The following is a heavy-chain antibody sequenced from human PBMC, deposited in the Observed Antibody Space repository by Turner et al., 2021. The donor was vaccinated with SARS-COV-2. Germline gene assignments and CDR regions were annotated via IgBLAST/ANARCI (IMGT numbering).Heavy chain of an antibody. CDR2: IYYSGST. Sequence: QLQLQESGPGLVKPSETLSLTCTVSGGSISSSSYYWSWIRQPTGKGLEWIGFIYYSGSTNYNPSGCTNYIPSLKSRVTISVDTSKNQFSLRLSSVTAADTAVYYCARELASFDYYYGMDVWGQGTTVTVSS. CDR1: GGSISSSSYY. CDR3: ARELASFDYYYGMDV. V-gene: IGHV4-61*05. D-gene: IGHD1-7*01. J-gene: IGHJ6*02.